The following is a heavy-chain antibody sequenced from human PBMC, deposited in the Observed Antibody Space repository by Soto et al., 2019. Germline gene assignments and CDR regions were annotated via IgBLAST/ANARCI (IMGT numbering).Heavy chain of an antibody. Sequence: SVKVSCKASGGTFSGYAISWVRQAPGQGLEWMGGIIPIFGTANYAQKFQGRVTITADESTSTAYMELSSLRSEDTAVYYCARDRGIVVVVAATRDYYYYGMDVWGQGTTVTVSS. J-gene: IGHJ6*02. CDR3: ARDRGIVVVVAATRDYYYYGMDV. D-gene: IGHD2-15*01. CDR1: GGTFSGYA. CDR2: IIPIFGTA. V-gene: IGHV1-69*13.